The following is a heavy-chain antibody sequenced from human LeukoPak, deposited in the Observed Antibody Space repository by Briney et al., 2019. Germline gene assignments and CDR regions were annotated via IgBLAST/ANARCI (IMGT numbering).Heavy chain of an antibody. CDR1: GFTFDDYG. V-gene: IGHV3-20*04. CDR2: INWNGGST. D-gene: IGHD3-10*01. Sequence: GGSLRLSCAASGFTFDDYGMSWVRQAPGKGLEWVSGINWNGGSTGYADSVKGRFTISRDNAKNSLYLQMNSLRAEDTALYYCARDRSAATQIRHYYYYMDVWGKGTTVTVSS. CDR3: ARDRSAATQIRHYYYYMDV. J-gene: IGHJ6*03.